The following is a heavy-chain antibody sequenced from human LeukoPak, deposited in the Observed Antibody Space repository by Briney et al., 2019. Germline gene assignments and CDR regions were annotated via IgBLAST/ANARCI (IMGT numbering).Heavy chain of an antibody. Sequence: PGGSLRLSCAASGFSFSVNYMSWIRQAPGKGLEWVSYISNSGGTICYADSVQGRFTVSRDNAKNSLYLQMDSLRAEDTAVYYCAKAHHRTAAEGYWGQGTLVTVSS. V-gene: IGHV3-11*01. J-gene: IGHJ4*02. CDR2: ISNSGGTI. CDR1: GFSFSVNY. D-gene: IGHD6-13*01. CDR3: AKAHHRTAAEGY.